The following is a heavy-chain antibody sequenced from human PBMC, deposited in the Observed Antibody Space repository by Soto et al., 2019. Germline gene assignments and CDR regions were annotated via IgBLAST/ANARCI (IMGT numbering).Heavy chain of an antibody. CDR1: GFTVTSNG. CDR2: ISPNGQGI. V-gene: IGHV3-23*01. Sequence: EVKLLESGGGLVQPGGSLRLSCGVSGFTVTSNGVSWVRQAPGKGLEWVAAISPNGQGIWYADSVKGRFTISRDISRNTVFLQMDSLRAEDTAVYYCRKDRQYPRDYFHYWGQGTLVTVSS. J-gene: IGHJ4*02. CDR3: RKDRQYPRDYFHY. D-gene: IGHD4-4*01.